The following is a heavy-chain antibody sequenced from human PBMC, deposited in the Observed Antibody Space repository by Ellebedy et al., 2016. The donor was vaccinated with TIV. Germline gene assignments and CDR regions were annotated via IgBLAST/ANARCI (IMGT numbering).Heavy chain of an antibody. CDR1: GFTFSNYG. CDR3: AKDERLGYSFSAILDQ. J-gene: IGHJ4*02. V-gene: IGHV3-30*18. CDR2: LSYDRINK. D-gene: IGHD1-26*01. Sequence: GESLKISCAASGFTFSNYGMHWVRQAPGKGLEWVAVLSYDRINKYYADSVKGRFTISRDNSKTTLSLQMNSLRAEDTAVYYWAKDERLGYSFSAILDQWGQGTLVTVSS.